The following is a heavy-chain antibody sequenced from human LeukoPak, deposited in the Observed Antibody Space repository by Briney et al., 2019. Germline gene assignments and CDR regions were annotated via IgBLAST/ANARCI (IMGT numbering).Heavy chain of an antibody. CDR1: GGSISSYY. V-gene: IGHV4-59*01. CDR2: IYYSGST. Sequence: PSETLSLTCTVSGGSISSYYWSWIRQPPGKGLEWIGYIYYSGSTNYNPSLKSRVTISVDTSKNQFSLKLSSVTAADRAVYYCARVGTMIDYWGQGTLVTVSS. J-gene: IGHJ4*02. D-gene: IGHD3-22*01. CDR3: ARVGTMIDY.